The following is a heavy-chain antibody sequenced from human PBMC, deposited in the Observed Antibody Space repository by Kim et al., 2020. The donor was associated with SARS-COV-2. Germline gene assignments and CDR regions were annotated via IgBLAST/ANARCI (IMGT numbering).Heavy chain of an antibody. Sequence: GGSLRLSCAASGFTFSSYSMNWVRQAPGKGLEWVSYISSSSSTIYYADSVKGRFTISRDNAKNSLYLQMNSLRDEDTAVYYCAKEPFSGWYGTDYWGQGTLVTVSS. D-gene: IGHD6-19*01. J-gene: IGHJ4*02. CDR2: ISSSSSTI. CDR3: AKEPFSGWYGTDY. CDR1: GFTFSSYS. V-gene: IGHV3-48*02.